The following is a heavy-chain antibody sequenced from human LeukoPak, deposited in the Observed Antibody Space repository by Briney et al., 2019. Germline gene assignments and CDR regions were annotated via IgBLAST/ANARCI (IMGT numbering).Heavy chain of an antibody. J-gene: IGHJ1*01. Sequence: GGSLRLSCAASGFTLNNAWMSWVRQAPGKGLEWLGRIKRETDGGTIDYAAPVKGRFTISRDDSRNTLYLQMDSLKIEDTAVYYCTTDRYYDNSELQFQHWGQGTLLTVSS. V-gene: IGHV3-15*01. CDR3: TTDRYYDNSELQFQH. CDR1: GFTLNNAW. CDR2: IKRETDGGTI. D-gene: IGHD3-22*01.